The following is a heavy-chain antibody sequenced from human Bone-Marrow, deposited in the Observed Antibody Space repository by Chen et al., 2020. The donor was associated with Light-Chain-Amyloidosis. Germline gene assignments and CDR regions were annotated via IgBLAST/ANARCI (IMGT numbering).Heavy chain of an antibody. CDR3: TRKGGYFDF. Sequence: EVQLVESGGGVIQPGGSLRLSCVASGFTVSSHSVSWVRQAPGKGLEWVSTVSGSTVSTYYAGAVKGRFIISRDNSESTLYLQMNSLRAGDTAVYFCTRKGGYFDFWGQGSLVTVSS. V-gene: IGHV3-53*02. D-gene: IGHD3-10*01. CDR1: GFTVSSHS. J-gene: IGHJ4*02. CDR2: SGSTVST.